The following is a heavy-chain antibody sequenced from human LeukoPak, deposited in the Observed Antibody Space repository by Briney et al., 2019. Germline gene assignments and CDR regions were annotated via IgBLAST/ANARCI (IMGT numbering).Heavy chain of an antibody. J-gene: IGHJ4*02. D-gene: IGHD3-22*01. V-gene: IGHV1-18*01. Sequence: ASVKVSCKASGYTFTSYGISWVRQAPGQGLEWMGWISAYNGNTNYAQELQGRVTMTTDTSTSTAYMELRSLRSDDTAVYYCAMTSYDSSGYAFPEDDYWGQGTLVTVSS. CDR3: AMTSYDSSGYAFPEDDY. CDR1: GYTFTSYG. CDR2: ISAYNGNT.